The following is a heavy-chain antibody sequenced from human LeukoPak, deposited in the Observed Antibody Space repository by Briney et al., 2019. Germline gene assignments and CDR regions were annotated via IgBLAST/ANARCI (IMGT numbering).Heavy chain of an antibody. V-gene: IGHV3-30*02. CDR1: GFTFSRYG. Sequence: GESLRLSCVSSGFTFSRYGIHWVRQDPGKGLEWVSFIQTDGSTKYYSDSVKGRFAISRDNPKNTVYLQMNSLSTEDTAVYYCAIEISRLVIHAFDLWGQGTMVTVSS. D-gene: IGHD3-9*01. CDR3: AIEISRLVIHAFDL. J-gene: IGHJ3*01. CDR2: IQTDGSTK.